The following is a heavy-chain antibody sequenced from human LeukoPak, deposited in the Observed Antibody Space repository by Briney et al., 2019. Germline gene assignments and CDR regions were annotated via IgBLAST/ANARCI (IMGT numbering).Heavy chain of an antibody. Sequence: PSETLSLTCTVSGGSISSYYWSWIRQPPGKGLEWIGYIYHSGSTNCNPSLKNRVTISVDTSKNQFSLKLSSVTAADTAVYYCARGGSEIDYWGQGTLVTVSS. V-gene: IGHV4-59*01. CDR3: ARGGSEIDY. CDR2: IYHSGST. CDR1: GGSISSYY. D-gene: IGHD5-12*01. J-gene: IGHJ4*02.